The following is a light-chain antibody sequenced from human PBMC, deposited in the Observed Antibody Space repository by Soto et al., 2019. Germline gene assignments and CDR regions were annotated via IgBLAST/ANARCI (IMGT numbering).Light chain of an antibody. CDR1: QNIRTY. V-gene: IGKV1-33*01. Sequence: DIQMTQSPSSLSASVGDRVTITCQASQNIRTYLNWYQQKPGQAPKLLIDDASNWGIGVPSRFSGSGSGTDFTFTISSLQPEDIATYYCQQYDDLPFTFGPGTKVDIK. CDR2: DAS. J-gene: IGKJ3*01. CDR3: QQYDDLPFT.